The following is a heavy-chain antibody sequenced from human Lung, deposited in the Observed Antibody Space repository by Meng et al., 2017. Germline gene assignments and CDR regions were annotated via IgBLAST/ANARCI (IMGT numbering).Heavy chain of an antibody. CDR2: INTDGSST. V-gene: IGHV3-74*01. CDR1: GFTFSTYW. D-gene: IGHD5-24*01. CDR3: GRSDGYIRD. Sequence: EVQLVESGGGLVQPGGSLRLSVAAYGFTFSTYWMHWARQAPGKGLVWVSHINTDGSSTNYADSVKGRFTISRDNAKNTLYLQMNSLRAEDTAVYYCGRSDGYIRDWGQGALVTVSS. J-gene: IGHJ4*02.